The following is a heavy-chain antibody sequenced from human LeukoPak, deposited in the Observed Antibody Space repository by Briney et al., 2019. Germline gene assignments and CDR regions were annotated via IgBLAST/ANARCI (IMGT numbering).Heavy chain of an antibody. D-gene: IGHD6-13*01. CDR2: IYYIGRT. CDR3: ARDGQQLEN. J-gene: IGHJ4*02. V-gene: IGHV4-59*01. Sequence: PSETLSLTCTVSGASISTYYWSWIRQPPGKGLGWIGYIYYIGRTNYNPSLKSRVTMSVDTSKNQFSLKVTSVTAADTAAYYCARDGQQLENWGQGTLVTVSS. CDR1: GASISTYY.